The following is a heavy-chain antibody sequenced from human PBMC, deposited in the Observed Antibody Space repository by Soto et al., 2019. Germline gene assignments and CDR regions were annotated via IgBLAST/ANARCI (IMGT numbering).Heavy chain of an antibody. CDR2: IGTAGDT. D-gene: IGHD2-15*01. Sequence: GGSLRLSCAASGFTFSSYDMHWVRQATGKGLEWVSAIGTAGDTYYPGSVKGRFTISRENAKNSLYLQMNSLRAEDTAVYFCARGRYCSGGSCYFPYYYGMDVWGQGTTVTVSS. J-gene: IGHJ6*02. V-gene: IGHV3-13*01. CDR1: GFTFSSYD. CDR3: ARGRYCSGGSCYFPYYYGMDV.